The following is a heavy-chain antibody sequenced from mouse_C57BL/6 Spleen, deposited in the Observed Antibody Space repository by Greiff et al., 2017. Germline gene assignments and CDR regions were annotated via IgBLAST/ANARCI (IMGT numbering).Heavy chain of an antibody. D-gene: IGHD2-1*01. CDR3: ARPDYGKAPWAY. CDR2: ISSGSSTI. CDR1: GFTFSDYG. Sequence: EVQRVESGGGLVKPGGSLKLSCAASGFTFSDYGMHWVRQAPEKGLEWVAYISSGSSTIYYADTVKGRFTISRDNAKNTLFLQMSRLRSEDTARDYCARPDYGKAPWAYWGKGTLVTVSA. V-gene: IGHV5-17*01. J-gene: IGHJ3*01.